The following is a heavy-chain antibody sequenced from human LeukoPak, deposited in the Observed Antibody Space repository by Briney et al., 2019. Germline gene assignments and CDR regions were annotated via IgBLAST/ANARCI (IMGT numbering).Heavy chain of an antibody. CDR3: ARGYYCMDV. Sequence: PSETLSLTCAVYTGSFSDYCCSWFRQSPGKGLEWIGEINHREYTNYNPSLRSRVTISVDTAKKQFSLKLGSVTASDTAVYYCARGYYCMDVWDKGAAVTVSS. CDR1: TGSFSDYC. CDR2: INHREYT. V-gene: IGHV4-34*01. J-gene: IGHJ6*03.